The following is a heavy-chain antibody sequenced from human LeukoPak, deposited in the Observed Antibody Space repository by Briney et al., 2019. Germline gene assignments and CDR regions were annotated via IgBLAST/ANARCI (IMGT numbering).Heavy chain of an antibody. Sequence: PGGSLRLSCAASGFTFSSYGMHWVRQAPGKGLEWVAVISYDGSNKYYADSVKGRFTISRDNSKNTLYLQMNSLRAEDTAVYYCAKEQYYYGSGTPDYWGXXXXXTVSS. V-gene: IGHV3-30*18. D-gene: IGHD3-10*01. J-gene: IGHJ4*01. CDR1: GFTFSSYG. CDR3: AKEQYYYGSGTPDY. CDR2: ISYDGSNK.